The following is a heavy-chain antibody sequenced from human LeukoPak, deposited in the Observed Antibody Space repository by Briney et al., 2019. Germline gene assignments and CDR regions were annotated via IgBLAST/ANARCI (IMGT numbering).Heavy chain of an antibody. D-gene: IGHD2-8*02. CDR3: ARDLTSSVMPGTGKTYYYYGMDV. CDR1: GFTVSSNY. Sequence: GGSLRLSCAASGFTVSSNYMSWVRQAPGKGLEWVSVIYSGGSTYYADSVKGRFTISRDNSKNTLYLQMNSLRSEDTAVYYCARDLTSSVMPGTGKTYYYYGMDVWGQGTTVTVSS. CDR2: IYSGGST. J-gene: IGHJ6*02. V-gene: IGHV3-53*05.